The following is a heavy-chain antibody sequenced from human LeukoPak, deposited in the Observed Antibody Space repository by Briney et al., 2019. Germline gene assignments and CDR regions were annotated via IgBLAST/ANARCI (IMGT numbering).Heavy chain of an antibody. D-gene: IGHD6-6*01. V-gene: IGHV1-2*02. CDR1: GYTFTCYY. Sequence: ASVKVSCKASGYTFTCYYMHWVRQAPGQGLEWMGWINPNSGGTNYAQKFQGRVTMTRDTSISTAYMELSRLRSDDTAVYYCARDSSSSGWFDPWGQGTLVTVS. J-gene: IGHJ5*02. CDR3: ARDSSSSGWFDP. CDR2: INPNSGGT.